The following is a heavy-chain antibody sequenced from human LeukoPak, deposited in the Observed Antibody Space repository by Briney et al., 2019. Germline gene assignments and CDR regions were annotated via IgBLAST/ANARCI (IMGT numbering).Heavy chain of an antibody. V-gene: IGHV1-18*01. CDR3: ARRKYGADYNGMDV. J-gene: IGHJ6*02. D-gene: IGHD4/OR15-4a*01. Sequence: GASVKVSCKASGYTFSSYGINWVRLAPGRGPEWMASINPQKRDTHYAQNFQGRVTVTAGTSTNTAYMELRSLRSDDTAIHYCARRKYGADYNGMDVWGQGTTVTVSS. CDR1: GYTFSSYG. CDR2: INPQKRDT.